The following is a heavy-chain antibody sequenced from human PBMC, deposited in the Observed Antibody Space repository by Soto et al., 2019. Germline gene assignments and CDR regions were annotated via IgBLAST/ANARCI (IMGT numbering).Heavy chain of an antibody. J-gene: IGHJ4*02. Sequence: PGGSLRLSCAASGFTFSSFAMSWVRQAPGKGLEWVSGISGSGGSTYYADSVKGRFTISRDNSKNTLYLQMNSLRAEDTAVYYCAKDRNNSYDSSGYLSRWGQGTLVTVSS. CDR2: ISGSGGST. CDR3: AKDRNNSYDSSGYLSR. CDR1: GFTFSSFA. V-gene: IGHV3-23*01. D-gene: IGHD3-22*01.